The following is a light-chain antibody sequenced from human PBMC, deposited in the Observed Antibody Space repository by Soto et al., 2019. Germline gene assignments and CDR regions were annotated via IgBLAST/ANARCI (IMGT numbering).Light chain of an antibody. Sequence: DIVMTQSPDSLAVSLGERATINCKSSQSVLYSSNNKNYLAWYQQKPGQPPKLLIYWASTRESGVPDRFSGSGSGTDFTLTISSLQAEDVAVYYGQQYYGTPLTFGGGTKVEIK. V-gene: IGKV4-1*01. CDR3: QQYYGTPLT. CDR1: QSVLYSSNNKNY. J-gene: IGKJ4*01. CDR2: WAS.